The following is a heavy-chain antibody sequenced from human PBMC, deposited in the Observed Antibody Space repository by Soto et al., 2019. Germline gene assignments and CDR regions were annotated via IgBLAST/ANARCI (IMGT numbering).Heavy chain of an antibody. J-gene: IGHJ6*02. CDR3: ARQGGMGDTAMVTGFVYYYYGMDV. CDR1: GYSFTSYW. V-gene: IGHV5-51*01. D-gene: IGHD5-18*01. Sequence: GESLKIFCKGPGYSFTSYWIGWVLQMPGKGLEWMGIIYPGDSDTRYSPSFQGQVTISADKSISTAYLQWSSLKASDTAMYYCARQGGMGDTAMVTGFVYYYYGMDVWGQGTTVTVSS. CDR2: IYPGDSDT.